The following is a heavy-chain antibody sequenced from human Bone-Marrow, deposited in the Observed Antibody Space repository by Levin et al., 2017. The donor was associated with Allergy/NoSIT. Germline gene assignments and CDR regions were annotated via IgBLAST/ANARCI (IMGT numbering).Heavy chain of an antibody. CDR2: IYHSGST. J-gene: IGHJ5*01. D-gene: IGHD4-17*01. Sequence: PSETLSLTCNVSGGSISISYYYWGWIRQPPGKGLEWIGNIYHSGSTNYNPSLKSRVTISVDTSKSQFSLQLTSVTAADTAVYYCARRHDDYGYNWFDSWGQGTLVTVSS. CDR3: ARRHDDYGYNWFDS. CDR1: GGSISISYYY. V-gene: IGHV4-39*01.